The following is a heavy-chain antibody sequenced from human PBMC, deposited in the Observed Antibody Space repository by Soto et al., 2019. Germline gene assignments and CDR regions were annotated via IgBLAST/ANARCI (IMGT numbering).Heavy chain of an antibody. Sequence: ASVKVSCKASGGTFSSYAISWVRQAPGQGLEWMGGIIPIFGTANYAQKFQGRVTITADESTSTAYMELSSLRSEDTAVYYCARGGLDDDYCDLLGYWGQGTLVTVSS. D-gene: IGHD4-17*01. CDR1: GGTFSSYA. CDR2: IIPIFGTA. J-gene: IGHJ4*02. CDR3: ARGGLDDDYCDLLGY. V-gene: IGHV1-69*13.